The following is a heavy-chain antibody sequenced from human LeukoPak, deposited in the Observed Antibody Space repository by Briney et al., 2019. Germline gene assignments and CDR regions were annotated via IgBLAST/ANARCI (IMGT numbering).Heavy chain of an antibody. Sequence: GASVKVSCKASGYTFTGYYMHWVRQAPGQGLEWMGWINPNSGGTNYAQKFQGRVTMTRDTSISTAYMELSRLRSDDTAVYYCARAPYSSSWTYYCYYMDVWGKGTTVTASS. J-gene: IGHJ6*03. CDR2: INPNSGGT. V-gene: IGHV1-2*02. D-gene: IGHD6-13*01. CDR3: ARAPYSSSWTYYCYYMDV. CDR1: GYTFTGYY.